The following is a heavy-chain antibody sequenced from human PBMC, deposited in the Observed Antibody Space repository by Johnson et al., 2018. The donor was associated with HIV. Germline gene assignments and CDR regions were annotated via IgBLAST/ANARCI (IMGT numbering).Heavy chain of an antibody. CDR2: ISYDGSNK. V-gene: IGHV3-30*04. CDR1: GFTFSSYA. J-gene: IGHJ3*02. CDR3: AKGLYSSGWANDAFDI. D-gene: IGHD6-19*01. Sequence: VQLVESGGGVVQPGRSLRLSCAASGFTFSSYAMHWVRQAPGKGLEWVAVISYDGSNKYYADSVKGRFTISRDNSKNTLYLQMNGLRAEDTAVYYCAKGLYSSGWANDAFDIWGQGTMVTVSS.